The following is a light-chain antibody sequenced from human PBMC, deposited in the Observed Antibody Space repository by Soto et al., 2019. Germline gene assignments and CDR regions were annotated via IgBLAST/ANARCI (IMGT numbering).Light chain of an antibody. V-gene: IGKV1-33*01. CDR1: QSINRD. CDR3: QQYDDLPIT. CDR2: RAS. J-gene: IGKJ5*01. Sequence: IQMTQSPSSLSASVGDRVTITCRASQSINRDLHWYQHRPGEAPNLLISRASSLQSGVPSRFRGSGSGTEFSFNITSLQPEDVATYYCQQYDDLPITFGQGTRLEIK.